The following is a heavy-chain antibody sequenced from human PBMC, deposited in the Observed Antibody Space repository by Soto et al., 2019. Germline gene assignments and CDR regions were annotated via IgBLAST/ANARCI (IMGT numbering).Heavy chain of an antibody. CDR1: CYTFTSDG. Sequence: ASVPGSCKASCYTFTSDGISWVRQAPGQGLEWMGWISAYNGNTNYAQKLQGRVTMTTDTSTSTAYMELRSLRSDDTAVYYCAREVELTVTTDYWGQGTLVTVSS. V-gene: IGHV1-18*01. CDR2: ISAYNGNT. D-gene: IGHD4-17*01. CDR3: AREVELTVTTDY. J-gene: IGHJ4*02.